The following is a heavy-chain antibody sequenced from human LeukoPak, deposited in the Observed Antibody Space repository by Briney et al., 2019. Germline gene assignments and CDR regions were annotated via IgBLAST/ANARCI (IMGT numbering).Heavy chain of an antibody. CDR2: IYYSGGT. D-gene: IGHD3-10*01. V-gene: IGHV4-61*08. J-gene: IGHJ5*02. Sequence: PSETLSLTCTVSGGSISSGGYYWSWIRQHPGKGLEWIGYIYYSGGTNHNPSLKSRATISVDTSRNQFSLKLSSVTAADTAVYYCARGISYYYGSGNYYQTINWFDPWGQGTLVTVSS. CDR1: GGSISSGGYY. CDR3: ARGISYYYGSGNYYQTINWFDP.